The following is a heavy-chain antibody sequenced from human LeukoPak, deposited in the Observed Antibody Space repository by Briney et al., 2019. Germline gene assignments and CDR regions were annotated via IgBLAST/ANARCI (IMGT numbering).Heavy chain of an antibody. V-gene: IGHV4-59*08. CDR3: ARQSDVWGSCVN. CDR2: INYSGST. J-gene: IGHJ4*02. D-gene: IGHD3-16*01. CDR1: GGSISSYY. Sequence: SETLSLTCTVSGGSISSYYWNWIRQPPGKGLEWIGYINYSGSTNYNPSLKSRVIISVDMSKNQFSLKLSSVTAADTAVYYCARQSDVWGSCVNWGQGALVTVSS.